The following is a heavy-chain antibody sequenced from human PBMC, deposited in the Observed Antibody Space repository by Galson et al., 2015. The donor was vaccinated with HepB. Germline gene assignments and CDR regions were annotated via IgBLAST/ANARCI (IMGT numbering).Heavy chain of an antibody. Sequence: SCAASGFTFSGSAMHWVRQASGKGLEWVGRIRNKANSYATAYAASVKGRFTISRDDSKNTAYLQMNSLKTEDTAVYYCTSVITGTTGSVYWGQGALVTVSS. D-gene: IGHD1-20*01. CDR1: GFTFSGSA. J-gene: IGHJ4*02. CDR2: IRNKANSYAT. CDR3: TSVITGTTGSVY. V-gene: IGHV3-73*01.